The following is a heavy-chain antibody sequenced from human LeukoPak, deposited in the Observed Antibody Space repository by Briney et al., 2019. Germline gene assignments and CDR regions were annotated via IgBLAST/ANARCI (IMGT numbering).Heavy chain of an antibody. V-gene: IGHV4-31*03. CDR1: GGSISSGGYY. D-gene: IGHD3-22*01. CDR3: ASGSDYYDSSRIGY. CDR2: IYYSGST. J-gene: IGHJ4*02. Sequence: PSQTLSLTCTVSGGSISSGGYYWSWIRQHPGKGLEWIGDIYYSGSTYYTPSLKSRVTISVDKSKNQFSLKLSSVTAADTAVYYCASGSDYYDSSRIGYWGQGTLVTVSS.